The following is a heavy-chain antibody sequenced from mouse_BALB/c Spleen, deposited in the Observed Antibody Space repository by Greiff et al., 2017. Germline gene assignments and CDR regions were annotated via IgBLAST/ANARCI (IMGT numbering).Heavy chain of an antibody. D-gene: IGHD3-3*01. Sequence: VQLKESGAELVKPGASVKLSCTASGFNIKDTYMHWVKQRPEQGLEWIGRIDPANGNTKYDPKFQGKATITADTSSNTAYLQLSSLTSEDTAVYYCARREGEYYFDYWGQGTTLTVSS. CDR1: GFNIKDTY. CDR3: ARREGEYYFDY. V-gene: IGHV14-3*02. CDR2: IDPANGNT. J-gene: IGHJ2*01.